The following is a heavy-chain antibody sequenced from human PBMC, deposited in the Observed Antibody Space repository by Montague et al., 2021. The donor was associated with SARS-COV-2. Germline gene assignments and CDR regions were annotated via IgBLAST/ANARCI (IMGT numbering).Heavy chain of an antibody. CDR3: ARDRDWDDWCGMDV. J-gene: IGHJ6*02. Sequence: SLRLSCSASGFIFSSYEMNWVRQAPGKGLGWISYISSSGGGSTKXYTDSVKGRFTISRDNAKNSLYLQMNSLRVEDTATYYCARDRDWDDWCGMDVWGQGTTVTVSS. CDR1: GFIFSSYE. CDR2: ISSSGGGSTK. V-gene: IGHV3-48*03. D-gene: IGHD2-21*01.